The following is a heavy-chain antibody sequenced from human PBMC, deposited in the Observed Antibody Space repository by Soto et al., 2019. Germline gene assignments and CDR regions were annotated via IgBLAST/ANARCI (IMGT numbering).Heavy chain of an antibody. J-gene: IGHJ4*02. CDR2: INSDGSST. CDR3: ARETNWGPDY. Sequence: EVQLVESGGGLVQPGGSLRLSCAASGFSFNSYWMHWVHQAPGKGLVWVSRINSDGSSTSNADSVKGRFTISRDNAKNTLYLQMNSLSAEDTAVYYCARETNWGPDYWGQGTLVTVSS. CDR1: GFSFNSYW. D-gene: IGHD7-27*01. V-gene: IGHV3-74*01.